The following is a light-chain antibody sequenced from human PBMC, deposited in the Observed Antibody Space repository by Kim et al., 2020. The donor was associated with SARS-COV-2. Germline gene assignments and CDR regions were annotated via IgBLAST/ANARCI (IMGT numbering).Light chain of an antibody. V-gene: IGLV3-1*01. J-gene: IGLJ2*01. Sequence: VSPGQTASITCSGDKLGDKYACWYQQKPGQSPVLVIYQDSKRPSGIPERFSGSNSGNTATLTISGTQAMDEADYYCQAWDSSTFVFGGGTQLTVL. CDR3: QAWDSSTFV. CDR2: QDS. CDR1: KLGDKY.